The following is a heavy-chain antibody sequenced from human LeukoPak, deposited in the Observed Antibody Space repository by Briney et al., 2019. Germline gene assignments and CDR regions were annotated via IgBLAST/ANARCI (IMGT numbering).Heavy chain of an antibody. D-gene: IGHD6-13*01. CDR1: GGSISSYY. J-gene: IGHJ4*02. CDR2: IYYSGST. Sequence: SETLSLTCTGSGGSISSYYWRWIRQPPGKGLEWVGYIYYSGSTNYNPALKSRVTISLDTSKHHHYLKLPSVTAADTAVYYCARRGYIAAAQYGYWGRGTLVTVSS. V-gene: IGHV4-59*12. CDR3: ARRGYIAAAQYGY.